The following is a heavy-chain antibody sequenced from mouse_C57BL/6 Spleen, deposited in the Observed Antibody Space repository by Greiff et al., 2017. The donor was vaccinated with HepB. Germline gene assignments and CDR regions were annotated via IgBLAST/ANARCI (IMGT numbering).Heavy chain of an antibody. CDR3: ARPQGNYDLFMDY. CDR1: GYTFTSYW. V-gene: IGHV1-7*01. Sequence: VKLMESGAELAKPGASVKLSCKASGYTFTSYWMHWVNQRPGQGLEWIGYINPSSGYTKYNQKFKDKATLTADKSSSTAYMQLSSLTYEDSAVYYCARPQGNYDLFMDYWGQGTSVTVSS. CDR2: INPSSGYT. J-gene: IGHJ4*01. D-gene: IGHD2-3*01.